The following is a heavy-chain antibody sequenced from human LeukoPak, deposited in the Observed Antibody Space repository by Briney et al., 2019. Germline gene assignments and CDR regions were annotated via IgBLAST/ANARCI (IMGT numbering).Heavy chain of an antibody. D-gene: IGHD6-19*01. V-gene: IGHV3-43*01. Sequence: GGSLRLSCAASGFTFDDYTMHWVRQAPGKGLEWVSLISWDGGSTYYADSVKGRFTISRDNSKNSLYLQMNSLRTEDTALYYCAKGLFPYSSGWPYYFDYWGQGTLVTVSS. J-gene: IGHJ4*02. CDR3: AKGLFPYSSGWPYYFDY. CDR1: GFTFDDYT. CDR2: ISWDGGST.